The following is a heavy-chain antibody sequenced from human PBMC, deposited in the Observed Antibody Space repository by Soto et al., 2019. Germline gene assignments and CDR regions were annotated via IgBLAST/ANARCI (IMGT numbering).Heavy chain of an antibody. Sequence: QVQLQESGPGLVKPSQTLSLTCTVSGGSISSGGYYWSWIRQHPGKGLEWIGYIYYSGRTYYNPSLRSRVTRAVDTSKNQYALKLSSVTAADTAVYYCARGGIAAAAPPDYWGQGTLVTVSA. V-gene: IGHV4-31*03. J-gene: IGHJ4*02. CDR3: ARGGIAAAAPPDY. D-gene: IGHD6-13*01. CDR2: IYYSGRT. CDR1: GGSISSGGYY.